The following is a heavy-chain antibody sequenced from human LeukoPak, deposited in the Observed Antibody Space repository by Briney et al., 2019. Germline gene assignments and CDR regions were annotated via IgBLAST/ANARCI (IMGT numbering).Heavy chain of an antibody. J-gene: IGHJ4*02. CDR2: IKQDGTEK. V-gene: IGHV3-7*01. Sequence: GGSLRLSCAASGFTFTTYWLGWVRQPPGKGLEWVANIKQDGTEKYYVDSVKGRFTISRDNAKNSLYLQMNSLRAEDTAVYYCASTKQWLVSYLDYWGQGTLVTVSS. D-gene: IGHD6-19*01. CDR1: GFTFTTYW. CDR3: ASTKQWLVSYLDY.